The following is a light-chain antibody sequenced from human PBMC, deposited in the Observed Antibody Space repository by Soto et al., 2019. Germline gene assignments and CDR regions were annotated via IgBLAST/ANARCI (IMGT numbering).Light chain of an antibody. V-gene: IGLV1-40*01. J-gene: IGLJ1*01. CDR3: QSYDSSLSGYV. CDR2: ENN. Sequence: QAVVTQPPSVSEAPGQRVTISCTGSSSNIGAGYEAHWYQQVPGTAPKLLIYENNNRPSGVPDRFSGSKSGTSASLAITGLQAEDEAEYYCQSYDSSLSGYVFGTGTSSPS. CDR1: SSNIGAGYE.